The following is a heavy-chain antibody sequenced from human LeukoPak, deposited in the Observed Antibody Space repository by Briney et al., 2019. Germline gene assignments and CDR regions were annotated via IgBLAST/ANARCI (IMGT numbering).Heavy chain of an antibody. CDR1: GGSISSYY. D-gene: IGHD1-14*01. Sequence: SETLSLTCTVSGGSISSYYWSWIRQPPGKGLEWIGNIYYSGSTNYNPSLKSRVTISVDTSKNQFSLKLSSVTAADTAVYYCARHNHFSLYVDYWGQGTLVTVSS. CDR3: ARHNHFSLYVDY. J-gene: IGHJ4*02. CDR2: IYYSGST. V-gene: IGHV4-59*08.